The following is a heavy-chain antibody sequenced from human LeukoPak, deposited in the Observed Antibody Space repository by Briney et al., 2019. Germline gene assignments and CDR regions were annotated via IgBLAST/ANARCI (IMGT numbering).Heavy chain of an antibody. Sequence: GASVKVSCKASGGTFSSYAISWVRQAPGQGLEWMGGIFPIFGTANYAQKFQGRVTMTRDTSTSTVYMELSSLRSEDTAVYYCARARHSSGYYYGALFYWGQRTLVTVSS. CDR3: ARARHSSGYYYGALFY. CDR1: GGTFSSYA. V-gene: IGHV1-69*05. D-gene: IGHD3-22*01. CDR2: IFPIFGTA. J-gene: IGHJ4*02.